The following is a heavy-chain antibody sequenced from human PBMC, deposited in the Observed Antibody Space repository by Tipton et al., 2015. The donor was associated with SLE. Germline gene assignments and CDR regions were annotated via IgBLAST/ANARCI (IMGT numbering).Heavy chain of an antibody. CDR1: GFTFSSYG. D-gene: IGHD5-18*01. J-gene: IGHJ4*02. Sequence: SLRLSCAASGFTFSSYGMHWVRQAPGKGLEWVAAIQSDGSKEYYIDSVKGRFTISRDDSRNTVFLQMNSLRAEDTAVYYCARSEGGYSYGRDWGQGALATVSS. CDR2: IQSDGSKE. CDR3: ARSEGGYSYGRD. V-gene: IGHV3-33*01.